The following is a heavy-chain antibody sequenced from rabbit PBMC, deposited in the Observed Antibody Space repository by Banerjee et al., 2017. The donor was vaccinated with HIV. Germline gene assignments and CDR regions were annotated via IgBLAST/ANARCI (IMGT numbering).Heavy chain of an antibody. D-gene: IGHD8-1*01. CDR2: TAGGSRDFT. CDR1: GFSFSSNDY. CDR3: ARDTGSSFSTYGMDL. V-gene: IGHV1S40*01. Sequence: QSLEESGGGLVQPEGSLTLTCKASGFSFSSNDYMCWVRQAPGKGLEWIACTAGGSRDFTYYASWAKGRFTISKTSSTTVTLQMTSLTVADTATYFCARDTGSSFSTYGMDLWGPGTLVTVS. J-gene: IGHJ6*01.